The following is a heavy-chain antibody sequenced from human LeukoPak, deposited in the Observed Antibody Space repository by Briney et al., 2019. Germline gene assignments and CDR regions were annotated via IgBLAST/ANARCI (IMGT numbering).Heavy chain of an antibody. CDR1: GFTFSSYG. CDR2: ISYDGSNK. CDR3: ARLKGGYSYGPGY. J-gene: IGHJ4*02. V-gene: IGHV3-30*03. D-gene: IGHD5-18*01. Sequence: GRSLRLSCAASGFTFSSYGMHWVRQAPGKGLEWVAVISYDGSNKYYADSVKGRFTISRDNSKNTLYLQMNSLRAEDTAVYYCARLKGGYSYGPGYWGQGTLVTVSS.